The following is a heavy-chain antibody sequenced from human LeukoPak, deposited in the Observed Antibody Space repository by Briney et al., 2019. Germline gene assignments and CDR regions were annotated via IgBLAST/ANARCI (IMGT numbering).Heavy chain of an antibody. CDR3: ARPLLYYYGSETYFWFDP. J-gene: IGHJ5*02. D-gene: IGHD3-10*01. CDR1: GFTFTTYW. CDR2: IKQDGSEQ. V-gene: IGHV3-7*01. Sequence: GGSLRLSCAASGFTFTTYWMDWVRQAPGKGLEWVANIKQDGSEQYYVDSVKGRFTISRDNAKNSLSLQMNSLRAEDTAVYYCARPLLYYYGSETYFWFDPWGQGTLVTVSS.